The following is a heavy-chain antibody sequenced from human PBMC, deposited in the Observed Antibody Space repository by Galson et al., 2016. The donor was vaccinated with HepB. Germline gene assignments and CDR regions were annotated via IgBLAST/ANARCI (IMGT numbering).Heavy chain of an antibody. Sequence: SLRLSCAASGFTFSDYAMSWVRQAPGKGLEWVSLIFGPGSTYYADSVKGRFIISRDNSKNTLYLQMNSLRAEDTAVYHCARGQAVARYYGMDVWGQGTTVTVSS. D-gene: IGHD6-19*01. CDR3: ARGQAVARYYGMDV. CDR2: IFGPGST. V-gene: IGHV3-53*01. J-gene: IGHJ6*02. CDR1: GFTFSDYA.